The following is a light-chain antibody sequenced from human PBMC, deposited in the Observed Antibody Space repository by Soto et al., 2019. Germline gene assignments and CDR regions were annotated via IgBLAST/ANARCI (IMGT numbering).Light chain of an antibody. CDR3: QSYHSSLSGWV. CDR2: GNS. Sequence: QSVLTQPPSVSGAPGQRVTISCTGSSSNIRAGYDVHWYQQLPGTAPKLLIYGNSNRPSGVPDRFSGSKSGTSASLAITGLQAEDEADYYCQSYHSSLSGWVFGGGTKLTVL. CDR1: SSNIRAGYD. V-gene: IGLV1-40*01. J-gene: IGLJ3*02.